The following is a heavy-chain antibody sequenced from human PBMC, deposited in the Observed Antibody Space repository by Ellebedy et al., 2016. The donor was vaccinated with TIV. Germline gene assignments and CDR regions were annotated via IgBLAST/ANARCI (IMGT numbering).Heavy chain of an antibody. V-gene: IGHV3-15*01. J-gene: IGHJ6*02. CDR3: TTGGIVVSRWWYYGFDV. CDR2: IIDGGAA. Sequence: GESLKISCAASGFTFSKPYINWVRQAPGKGREWVGRIIDGGAAEYAASVKGRFNISRVDSENTVYLNMNSLKREDTAMYFCTTGGIVVSRWWYYGFDVWGQGTTVTVSS. D-gene: IGHD6-19*01. CDR1: GFTFSKPY.